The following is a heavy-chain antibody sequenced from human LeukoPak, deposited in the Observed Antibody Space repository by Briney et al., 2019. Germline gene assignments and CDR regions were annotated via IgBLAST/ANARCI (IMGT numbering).Heavy chain of an antibody. CDR1: GFTLDDYA. V-gene: IGHV3-9*03. D-gene: IGHD3-10*01. CDR3: AKSSFSRYYGSGYYYYMDV. Sequence: GGSLSLSCAASGFTLDDYAMHWVRQAAGKDLEWVSGFSWNSGSIGYADSVKARFTISRDNAKNSLYLQMNSLRAEDMAFYYCAKSSFSRYYGSGYYYYMDVWGKGTTVTVSS. CDR2: FSWNSGSI. J-gene: IGHJ6*03.